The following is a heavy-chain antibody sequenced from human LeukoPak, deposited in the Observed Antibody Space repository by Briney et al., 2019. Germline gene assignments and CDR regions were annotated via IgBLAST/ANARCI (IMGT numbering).Heavy chain of an antibody. V-gene: IGHV1-69*05. Sequence: ASVKVSCKASGGTFSSYAISWVRQAPGQGLEWMGGIIPIFGTANYAQKFQGRVTITTDESTSTAYMELSSLRSEDTAVYYCAGVGKVFAAGGTHLNWFDPWGQGTLVTVSS. CDR3: AGVGKVFAAGGTHLNWFDP. J-gene: IGHJ5*02. CDR1: GGTFSSYA. CDR2: IIPIFGTA. D-gene: IGHD1-1*01.